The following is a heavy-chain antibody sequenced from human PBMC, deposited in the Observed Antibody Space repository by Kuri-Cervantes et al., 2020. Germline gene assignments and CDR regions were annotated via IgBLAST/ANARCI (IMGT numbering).Heavy chain of an antibody. J-gene: IGHJ4*02. CDR3: ARDLIPGAGLGY. CDR1: GYTFTYRY. D-gene: IGHD2-21*01. CDR2: ISAYNGDT. Sequence: ASVKVSCKASGYTFTYRYLHWVRQAPGQALEWMGWISAYNGDTNYAQKLQGRVTMTTDTSTSTAYMELRSLRSDDTAVYYCARDLIPGAGLGYWGQGTLVTVSS. V-gene: IGHV1-18*04.